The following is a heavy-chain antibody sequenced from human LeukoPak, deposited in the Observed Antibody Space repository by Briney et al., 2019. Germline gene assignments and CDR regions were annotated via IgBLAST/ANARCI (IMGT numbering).Heavy chain of an antibody. V-gene: IGHV1-18*04. CDR2: ISAYNGNT. CDR3: ARDSQYCSSTSCYGTDDY. J-gene: IGHJ4*02. D-gene: IGHD2-2*01. Sequence: ASVKVSCKASGYTFTSYGISWVRQAPGQGLEWMGWISAYNGNTNYAQKLQGRVTMTTDTSTSTAYMALRSLRSDDTAVYYCARDSQYCSSTSCYGTDDYWGQGTLVTVSS. CDR1: GYTFTSYG.